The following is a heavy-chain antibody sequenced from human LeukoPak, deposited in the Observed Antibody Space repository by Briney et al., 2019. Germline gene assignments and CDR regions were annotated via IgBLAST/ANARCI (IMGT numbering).Heavy chain of an antibody. Sequence: GGSLRLSSAASGFTFSTYSMNWVRQAPGKGLEWVSSISGNSDYIYYADSVKGRFTISRDNAKNSLYLQMNSLRAEDTAVYYCAKSAHCSGGSCYYYYYGMDVWGQGTTVTVSS. D-gene: IGHD2-15*01. CDR2: ISGNSDYI. CDR1: GFTFSTYS. V-gene: IGHV3-21*01. CDR3: AKSAHCSGGSCYYYYYGMDV. J-gene: IGHJ6*02.